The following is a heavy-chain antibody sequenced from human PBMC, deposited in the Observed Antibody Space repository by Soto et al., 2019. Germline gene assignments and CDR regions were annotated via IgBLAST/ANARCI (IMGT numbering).Heavy chain of an antibody. D-gene: IGHD1-1*01. Sequence: QVQLQQWGAGLLKPSETLSLTCAVYGGSFSGYYWSWIRQPPGKGLEWIGEINHSGSTNYNPFLKSRVTISVDTSKNQFSLKLSSVTAADTAVYYCASDLRTVTTFDYWGQGTLVTVSS. CDR3: ASDLRTVTTFDY. V-gene: IGHV4-34*01. J-gene: IGHJ4*01. CDR1: GGSFSGYY. CDR2: INHSGST.